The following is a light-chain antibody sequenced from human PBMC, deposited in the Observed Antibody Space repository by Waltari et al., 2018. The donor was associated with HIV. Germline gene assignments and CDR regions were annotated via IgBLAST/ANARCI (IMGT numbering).Light chain of an antibody. Sequence: QSALTQPASVSGSPGQSITISCTGPTSDVGAYKYVSWYQQHPGKAPKLMIYEVSNRPSGVSNRFSGSKSGNTASLTISGLQAEDEADYFCSSYTSSSTLVFGSGTKVTVL. CDR1: TSDVGAYKY. CDR2: EVS. J-gene: IGLJ1*01. V-gene: IGLV2-14*01. CDR3: SSYTSSSTLV.